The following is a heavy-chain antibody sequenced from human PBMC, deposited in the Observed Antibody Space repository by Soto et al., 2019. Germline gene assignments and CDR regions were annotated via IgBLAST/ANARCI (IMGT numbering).Heavy chain of an antibody. V-gene: IGHV4-34*01. CDR2: INPSGST. CDR1: GGSFSGNY. J-gene: IGHJ5*02. Sequence: QVQLQQWGAGLLKPSETLSLTCGVYGGSFSGNYWSWIRQPPGEGLEWIGEINPSGSTNYSPSLKSRANISADPSTNPFSLKLSSVRAADTAVYYSARSRDGGGASWGQGNLVTVSS. D-gene: IGHD4-17*01. CDR3: ARSRDGGGAS.